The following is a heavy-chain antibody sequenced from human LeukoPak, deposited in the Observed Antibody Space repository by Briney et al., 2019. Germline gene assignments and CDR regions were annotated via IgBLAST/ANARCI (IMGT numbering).Heavy chain of an antibody. CDR2: ISYDGSNK. V-gene: IGHV3-30*03. Sequence: GGSLRPSCAASGFTFSSYGTHWVRQAPGKGLEWVAVISYDGSNKYYADSVKGRFTISRDNSKNTLYLQMNSLRAEDTAVYYCARDNRGYCSSTSCYILDYWGQGTLVTVSS. D-gene: IGHD2-2*02. CDR1: GFTFSSYG. CDR3: ARDNRGYCSSTSCYILDY. J-gene: IGHJ4*02.